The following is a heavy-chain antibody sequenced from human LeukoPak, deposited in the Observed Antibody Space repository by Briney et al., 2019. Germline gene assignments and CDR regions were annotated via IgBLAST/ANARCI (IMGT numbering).Heavy chain of an antibody. CDR3: ASEIKVGATPYYYYYGMDV. Sequence: PGGSLRLSCAASGFTVSSNYMSWVRQAPGKGLEWVSVIYSGGSTYYADAAKGRFTISRDNSKNTLYLKMNSLRAEDTAVYYCASEIKVGATPYYYYYGMDVWGQGTTVTVSS. D-gene: IGHD1-26*01. J-gene: IGHJ6*02. CDR1: GFTVSSNY. V-gene: IGHV3-66*02. CDR2: IYSGGST.